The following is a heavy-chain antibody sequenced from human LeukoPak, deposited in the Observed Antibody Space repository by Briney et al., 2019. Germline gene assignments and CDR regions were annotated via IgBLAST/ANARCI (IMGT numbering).Heavy chain of an antibody. D-gene: IGHD2/OR15-2a*01. CDR3: ARSNSPSRFDP. Sequence: SETLSLTCTVSSGSISSYSWSWIRQPAGKGLEWIGRIYTSGSTNYNPSLKSRVTMSLDTSKNQFSLKLTSVTAPDTAVYYCARSNSPSRFDPWGQGTLVTVSS. CDR2: IYTSGST. CDR1: SGSISSYS. V-gene: IGHV4-4*07. J-gene: IGHJ5*02.